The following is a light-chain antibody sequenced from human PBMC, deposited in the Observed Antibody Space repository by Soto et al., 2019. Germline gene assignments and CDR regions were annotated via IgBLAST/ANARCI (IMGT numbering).Light chain of an antibody. Sequence: EIVMPQSAGTLFLSPGERATLSCRASQSVSSRLAWYQQKPGQAPRLLISGASSRATGIPDRFSGSGSGTAFTLTIRRLEPVDFALYDGQHYVERSPITFGQGTRLEIK. CDR2: GAS. V-gene: IGKV3-20*01. CDR1: QSVSSR. CDR3: QHYVERSPIT. J-gene: IGKJ5*01.